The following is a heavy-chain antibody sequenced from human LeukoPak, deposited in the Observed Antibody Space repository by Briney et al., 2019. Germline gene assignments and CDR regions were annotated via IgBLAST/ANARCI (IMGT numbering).Heavy chain of an antibody. J-gene: IGHJ4*02. CDR3: ARDLGIVVVPAASTTSFDY. Sequence: ASVKVSCKASGYTFTSYGISWVRQAPGQGLEWMGWISAYNGNTNYAQKLQGRVTMTTDTSTGTAYMELRSLRSDDTAVYYCARDLGIVVVPAASTTSFDYWGQGTLVTVSS. CDR2: ISAYNGNT. D-gene: IGHD2-2*01. CDR1: GYTFTSYG. V-gene: IGHV1-18*01.